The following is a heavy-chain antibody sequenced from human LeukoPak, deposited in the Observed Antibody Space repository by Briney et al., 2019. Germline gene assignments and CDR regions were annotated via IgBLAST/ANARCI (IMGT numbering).Heavy chain of an antibody. CDR2: IIPIFGTA. CDR3: AFRTLGRIVGALDYFDY. Sequence: ASVKVSCKASGGTFSSYAISWVRQAPGQGLEWMGRIIPIFGTANYAQKFQGRVTITTDESTSTAYMGLSSLRSEDTAVYYCAFRTLGRIVGALDYFDYWGQGTLVTVSS. CDR1: GGTFSSYA. J-gene: IGHJ4*02. D-gene: IGHD1-26*01. V-gene: IGHV1-69*05.